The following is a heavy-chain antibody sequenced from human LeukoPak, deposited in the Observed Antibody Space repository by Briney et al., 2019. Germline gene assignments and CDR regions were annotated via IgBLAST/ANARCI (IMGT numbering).Heavy chain of an antibody. CDR3: AKERNLEIAVAGTIFDH. CDR1: GFTVSSNY. D-gene: IGHD6-19*01. CDR2: IYSGGST. Sequence: GGSLRLSCAASGFTVSSNYMGWVRQAPGKGLEWVSVIYSGGSTYYADSVKGRFTISRDNSKNMVYLEMNSLRAEDTAVYYCAKERNLEIAVAGTIFDHWGQGTLVTVSS. V-gene: IGHV3-66*01. J-gene: IGHJ4*02.